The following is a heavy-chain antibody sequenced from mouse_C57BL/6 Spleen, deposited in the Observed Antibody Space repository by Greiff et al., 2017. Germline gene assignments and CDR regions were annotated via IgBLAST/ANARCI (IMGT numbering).Heavy chain of an antibody. CDR1: GYSFTGYY. CDR3: ARGDYYGSSPPYYFDY. J-gene: IGHJ2*01. V-gene: IGHV1-42*01. Sequence: EVQLQQSGPELVKPGDSVKISCKASGYSFTGYYMNWVKQSPEKSLEWIGEINPSTGGTTYNQKFKAKDTLTVDKSASTAYMQLKSLTSEDAAVYYCARGDYYGSSPPYYFDYWGQGTTLTVSS. D-gene: IGHD1-1*01. CDR2: INPSTGGT.